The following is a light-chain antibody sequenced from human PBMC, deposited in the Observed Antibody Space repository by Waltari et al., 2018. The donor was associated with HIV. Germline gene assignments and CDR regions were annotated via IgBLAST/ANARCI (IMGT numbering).Light chain of an antibody. Sequence: QSALTQPASVSGSPGQSITISCAASSYHHGGFTYVSWYQQHPGKAPKVIIYEVNNRPSGVSTRFSGSKSGNTASLTISGLQIEDEADYYCSSNTDSSTALFGGGTKLTVL. CDR1: SYHHGGFTY. V-gene: IGLV2-14*01. CDR2: EVN. CDR3: SSNTDSSTAL. J-gene: IGLJ2*01.